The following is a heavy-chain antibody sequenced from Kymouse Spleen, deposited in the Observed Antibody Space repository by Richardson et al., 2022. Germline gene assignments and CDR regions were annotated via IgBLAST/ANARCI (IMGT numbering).Heavy chain of an antibody. Sequence: EVQLVESGGGLVKPGGSLRLSCAASGFTFSNAWMSWVRQAPGKGLEWVGRIKSKTDGGTTDYAAPVKGRFTISRDDSKNTLYLQMNSLKTEDTAVYYCTTYDFWSGYYSDYWGQGTLVTVSS. D-gene: IGHD3-3*01. CDR3: TTYDFWSGYYSDY. V-gene: IGHV3-15*01. CDR1: GFTFSNAW. J-gene: IGHJ4*02. CDR2: IKSKTDGGTT.